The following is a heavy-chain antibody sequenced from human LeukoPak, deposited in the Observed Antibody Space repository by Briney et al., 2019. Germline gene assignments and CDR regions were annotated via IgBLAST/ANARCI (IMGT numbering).Heavy chain of an antibody. D-gene: IGHD3-3*01. CDR3: ARGLGVVIISWVNCFDP. CDR1: GGSFSGYY. J-gene: IGHJ5*02. Sequence: SETLSLTCAVYGGSFSGYYWSWIRQPPGKGLEWIGEINHSGSTNYNPSLKSRVTISVDTSKNQFSLKLSSVTAADTAVYYCARGLGVVIISWVNCFDPWGQGTLVTVSS. V-gene: IGHV4-34*01. CDR2: INHSGST.